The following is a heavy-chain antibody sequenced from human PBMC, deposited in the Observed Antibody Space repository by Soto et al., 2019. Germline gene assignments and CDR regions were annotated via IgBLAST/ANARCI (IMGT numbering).Heavy chain of an antibody. V-gene: IGHV1-18*01. CDR1: GYTFTSYG. Sequence: ASVKVSCKASGYTFTSYGISWVRQAPGQGLEWMGWISAYNGNTNYAQKLQGRVTMTTDTSTSTAYMELRSLRSDDTAVYYCARDPFYDFWRGYYGAFDIWGQGTMVTVSS. CDR2: ISAYNGNT. J-gene: IGHJ3*02. D-gene: IGHD3-3*01. CDR3: ARDPFYDFWRGYYGAFDI.